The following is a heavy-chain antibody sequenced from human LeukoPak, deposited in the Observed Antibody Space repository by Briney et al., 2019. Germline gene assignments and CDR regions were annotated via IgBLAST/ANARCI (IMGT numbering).Heavy chain of an antibody. Sequence: GGSLRLSCAASGFSFSLYWMGWVRQTPGKGLEWVANIKDDGSNIYYVDSVKGRFTISRDNAKNSLYLQMNSLRAEDTAVYYCARDLYRIVVVPHYFDYWGQGTLVTVSS. D-gene: IGHD3-22*01. CDR3: ARDLYRIVVVPHYFDY. CDR1: GFSFSLYW. V-gene: IGHV3-7*01. J-gene: IGHJ4*02. CDR2: IKDDGSNI.